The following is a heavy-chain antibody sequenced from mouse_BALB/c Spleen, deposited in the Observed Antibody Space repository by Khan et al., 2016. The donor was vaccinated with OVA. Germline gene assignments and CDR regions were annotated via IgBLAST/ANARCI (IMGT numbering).Heavy chain of an antibody. V-gene: IGHV1-7*01. J-gene: IGHJ2*01. CDR3: ARGRIDC. Sequence: QVQLKQSGAELAKPGASVKMSCTASGYTFTSYWMHWIKQRPGQGLEWIGYINPTSGYTDYNQKFKVKATLTADKSSSTAYMQLSSLTSDDSAVYYCARGRIDCWGEGTALTVAS. D-gene: IGHD1-1*01. CDR1: GYTFTSYW. CDR2: INPTSGYT.